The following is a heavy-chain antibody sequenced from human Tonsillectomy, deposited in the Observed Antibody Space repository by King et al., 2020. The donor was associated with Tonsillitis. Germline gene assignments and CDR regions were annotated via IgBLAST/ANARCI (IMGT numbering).Heavy chain of an antibody. Sequence: VQLVESGGGLVQPGGSLRLSCAASGFTFSSYGMSWVRQAPGRGLEWVTAIGGSGDGTYYADSVKGRFTISRDNSKNTLDLQMRSLRAEDTALYFCAKASTIWYGAPPDYWGQGTLVTVSS. V-gene: IGHV3-23*04. CDR3: AKASTIWYGAPPDY. D-gene: IGHD6-13*01. CDR1: GFTFSSYG. J-gene: IGHJ4*02. CDR2: IGGSGDGT.